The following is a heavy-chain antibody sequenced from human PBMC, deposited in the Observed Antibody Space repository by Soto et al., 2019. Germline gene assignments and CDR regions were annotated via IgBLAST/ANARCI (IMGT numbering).Heavy chain of an antibody. D-gene: IGHD5-18*01. CDR3: ARPRGYSYGFDY. V-gene: IGHV1-18*01. Sequence: QVQLVQSGAEVKKPGASVKVSCKASGYTFTSYGISWVRQAPGQGLEWMGWISAYNGNTNYAQKHQGRVTMTTGTSTGTAYMELRSLRAGETAVYYCARPRGYSYGFDYWGQGTLVTVSS. J-gene: IGHJ4*02. CDR2: ISAYNGNT. CDR1: GYTFTSYG.